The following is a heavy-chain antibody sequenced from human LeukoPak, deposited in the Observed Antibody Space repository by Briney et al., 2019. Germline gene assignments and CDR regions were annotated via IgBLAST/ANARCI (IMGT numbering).Heavy chain of an antibody. D-gene: IGHD4-23*01. CDR2: INSDGTSI. J-gene: IGHJ4*02. V-gene: IGHV3-74*01. CDR1: GLTFSDYW. CDR3: ARDRWNFDY. Sequence: GGSLRLSCAASGLTFSDYWMHWVRQAPGKGLVWVSRINSDGTSISYADSVKGRFTISRDNAKNTLYLQMNSLRAEDSAVYYCARDRWNFDYWGQGTLVTVSS.